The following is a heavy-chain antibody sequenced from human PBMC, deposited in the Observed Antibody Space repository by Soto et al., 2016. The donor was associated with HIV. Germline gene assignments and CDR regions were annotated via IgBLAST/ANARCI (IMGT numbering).Heavy chain of an antibody. Sequence: QVQLLQSGPGLVKPSETLSLNCTISGGPIGQYYWNWIRQSPGKKMEWLGYVYYSGGLSYNPSFKSRLFXSMDTSKAQFSLRLTSLTAADTAVYYCAGYRINSWRKIGFDPWGQGTRSPSPQ. J-gene: IGHJ5*02. D-gene: IGHD5-12*01. CDR2: VYYSGGL. CDR3: AGYRINSWRKIGFDP. CDR1: GGPIGQYY. V-gene: IGHV4-59*01.